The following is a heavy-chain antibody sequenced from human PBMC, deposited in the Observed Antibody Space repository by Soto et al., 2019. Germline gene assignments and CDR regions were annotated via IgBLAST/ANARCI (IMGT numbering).Heavy chain of an antibody. CDR2: IYYSGST. CDR3: ARVLLPEHCEYYFEY. Sequence: QLQLQEAGPGLVKPSETLSLTCTVSGGSLSSSSYYWVWIRQPPGKVLEWIGRIYYSGSTYYNPSLKSRVAISVDTSKNQFCLRLSSVTAADRAVYYGARVLLPEHCEYYFEYWGQGTLVTVSS. J-gene: IGHJ4*02. D-gene: IGHD3-22*01. CDR1: GGSLSSSSYY. V-gene: IGHV4-39*01.